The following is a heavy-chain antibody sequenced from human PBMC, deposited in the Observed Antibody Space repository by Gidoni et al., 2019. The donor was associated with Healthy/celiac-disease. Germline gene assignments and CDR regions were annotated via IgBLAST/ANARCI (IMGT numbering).Heavy chain of an antibody. V-gene: IGHV4-59*01. CDR2: IYYSGST. CDR3: ASGSGWYREGGDAFDI. Sequence: QVQPQETGPGLVTPPETLSITCHVSGGSISSYYWSWIRQPPGKGLEWIGYIYYSGSTNYNPSLKSRVTISVDTSKNQFSLKLSSVTAADTAVYYCASGSGWYREGGDAFDIWGQGTMVTVSS. D-gene: IGHD6-19*01. CDR1: GGSISSYY. J-gene: IGHJ3*02.